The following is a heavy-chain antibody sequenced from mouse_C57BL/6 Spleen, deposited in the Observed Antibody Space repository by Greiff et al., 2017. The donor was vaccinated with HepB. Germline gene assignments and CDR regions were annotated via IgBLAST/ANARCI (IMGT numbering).Heavy chain of an antibody. D-gene: IGHD1-1*01. V-gene: IGHV1-80*01. CDR2: IYPGDGDT. J-gene: IGHJ4*01. CDR3: ARRAGDYYGSSALYYYAMDY. Sequence: VQLQQSGAELVKPGASVKISCKASGYAFSSYWMNWVKQRPGKGLEWIGQIYPGDGDTNYNGKFKGKATLTADKSSSTAYMQLSSLTSEDCAVYFCARRAGDYYGSSALYYYAMDYWGQGTSVTVSS. CDR1: GYAFSSYW.